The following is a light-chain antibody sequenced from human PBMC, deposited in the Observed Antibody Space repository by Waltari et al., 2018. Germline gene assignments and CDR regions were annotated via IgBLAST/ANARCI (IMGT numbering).Light chain of an antibody. V-gene: IGKV3-20*01. CDR1: QSVSGSY. CDR2: GAS. Sequence: EIVLTQSPGTLSLSPGERATLSCRASQSVSGSYLAWYQHISGQAPRLLIYGASTRATGIPDRFSGGGAVTDFTLTISRLEPEDFAVYYCQQFLTSRTFGQGTRVEIK. CDR3: QQFLTSRT. J-gene: IGKJ1*01.